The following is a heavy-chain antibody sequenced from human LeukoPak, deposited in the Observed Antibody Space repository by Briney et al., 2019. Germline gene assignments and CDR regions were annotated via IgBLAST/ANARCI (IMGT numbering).Heavy chain of an antibody. V-gene: IGHV4-59*01. CDR2: IYYSGST. CDR1: GGSISSYY. D-gene: IGHD3-10*01. Sequence: SETLSLTCTVSGGSISSYYWSWIRQPPGKGLGWIGYIYYSGSTNYNPSLKSRVTISVDTSKNQFSLKLSSVTAADTAVYYCARGVMVRGAIHQDYWGQGTLVTVSS. J-gene: IGHJ4*02. CDR3: ARGVMVRGAIHQDY.